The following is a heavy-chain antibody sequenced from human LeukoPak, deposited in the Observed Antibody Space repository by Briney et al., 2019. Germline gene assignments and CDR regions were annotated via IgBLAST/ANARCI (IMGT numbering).Heavy chain of an antibody. D-gene: IGHD3-9*01. V-gene: IGHV4-38-2*02. J-gene: IGHJ5*02. CDR3: ARWDYDILTGYVGFDP. Sequence: SETLSLTCTVSGYSISSGYYWGWIRQPPGTGLEWIGSIYHSGSTYYNPSLKSRVTISVDTSKNQFSLKLSSVTAADTAVYYCARWDYDILTGYVGFDPWGQGTLVTVSS. CDR1: GYSISSGYY. CDR2: IYHSGST.